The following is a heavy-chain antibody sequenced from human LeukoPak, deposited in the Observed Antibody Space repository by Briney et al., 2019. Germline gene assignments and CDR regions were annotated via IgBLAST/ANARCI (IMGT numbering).Heavy chain of an antibody. V-gene: IGHV3-48*03. CDR1: GFTFSNYE. Sequence: GGSLRLSCAASGFTFSNYEMHWVRQAPGKGLEWVSYISSSGSTIYYADSVKGRFTISRDNAKNSLYLQMNNLRAEDTAVYYCAELGITMIGGVWGKGTTVTISS. J-gene: IGHJ6*04. CDR3: AELGITMIGGV. D-gene: IGHD3-10*02. CDR2: ISSSGSTI.